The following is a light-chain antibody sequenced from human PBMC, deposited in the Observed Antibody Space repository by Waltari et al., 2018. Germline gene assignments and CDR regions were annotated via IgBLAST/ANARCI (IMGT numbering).Light chain of an antibody. V-gene: IGKV1-39*01. J-gene: IGKJ4*01. CDR3: QQGYNTPST. CDR2: GAS. Sequence: DIQMTQSPSSLSASVGDRVTITCRASQTISTYLNWYQQKPEEAPKLLIYGASSLHSGVPSRFSGSGSGTYFTLTISSLQPEDSATYYCQQGYNTPSTFGGGTKVEIK. CDR1: QTISTY.